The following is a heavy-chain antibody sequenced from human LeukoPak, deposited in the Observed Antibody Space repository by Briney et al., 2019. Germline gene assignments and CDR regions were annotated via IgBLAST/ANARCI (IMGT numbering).Heavy chain of an antibody. CDR1: GYTFTSYA. D-gene: IGHD2-8*01. J-gene: IGHJ4*02. Sequence: GASVKVSCKASGYTFTSYAMNWVRQAPGQGLEWMGWINTNTGNPTYAQGFTGRFVFSLDTSVSTAYLQISSLKAEDTAVYYCASPTRGYCTNGVCYGPGALLDYWGQGTLVTVSS. V-gene: IGHV7-4-1*02. CDR2: INTNTGNP. CDR3: ASPTRGYCTNGVCYGPGALLDY.